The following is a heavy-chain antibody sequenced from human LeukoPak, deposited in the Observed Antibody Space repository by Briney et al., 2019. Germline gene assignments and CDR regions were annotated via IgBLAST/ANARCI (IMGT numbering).Heavy chain of an antibody. CDR2: IYPGDSDT. CDR3: ARRNPLTQDAFDI. J-gene: IGHJ3*02. D-gene: IGHD2-21*02. CDR1: GYSFTSYW. V-gene: IGHV5-51*01. Sequence: GESLKISCKGSGYSFTSYWIGWVRQMPGKGLKLMGIIYPGDSDTTYSPSFQGQVTISADKSISTAYVQWSSLKASDTAMYYCARRNPLTQDAFDIWGQGTMVTVSS.